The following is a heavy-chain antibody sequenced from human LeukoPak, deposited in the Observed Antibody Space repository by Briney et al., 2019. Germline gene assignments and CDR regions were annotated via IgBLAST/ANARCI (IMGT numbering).Heavy chain of an antibody. J-gene: IGHJ4*02. CDR1: GGSISSYY. V-gene: IGHV4-4*07. CDR3: AYSGYDTPFDY. D-gene: IGHD5-12*01. CDR2: IYTSGST. Sequence: PSETLSLTCTVSGGSISSYYWSWIRQPAGQGLEWIGRIYTSGSTNYNPSLKSRVTMSVDTSKNQFSLKLSSVTAADTAVYYCAYSGYDTPFDYWGQGTLVTVSS.